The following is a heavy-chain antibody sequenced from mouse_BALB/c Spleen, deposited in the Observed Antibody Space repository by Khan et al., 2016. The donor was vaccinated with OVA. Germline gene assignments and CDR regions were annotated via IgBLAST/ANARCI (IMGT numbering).Heavy chain of an antibody. V-gene: IGHV3-2*02. CDR3: ARSVTITTVVATDFDY. D-gene: IGHD1-1*01. CDR1: GYSITSDYA. Sequence: EVQLQESGPGLVKPSQSLSLTCTVTGYSITSDYAWNWIRQFPGNKLEWMGYISYSGRTIYNPSLKSRISITRDTSKNQFFLQLNSVTTEGTATYYCARSVTITTVVATDFDYWGQGTTLTVSS. CDR2: ISYSGRT. J-gene: IGHJ2*01.